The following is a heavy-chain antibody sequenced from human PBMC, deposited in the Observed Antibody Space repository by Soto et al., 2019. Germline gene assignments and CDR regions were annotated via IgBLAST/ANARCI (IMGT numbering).Heavy chain of an antibody. CDR3: ARAPSSSYGSFDI. CDR2: GTT. CDR1: GGSVSSSSDY. D-gene: IGHD6-13*01. V-gene: IGHV4-39*01. J-gene: IGHJ3*02. Sequence: QLQLQESGPGLVKPSETLSLTCAVSGGSVSSSSDYWDWIRQPPGKGLEWIGGTTYYNPSLKSRLTISLDTSKNQFSLKLSSVTAADTAVYYCARAPSSSYGSFDIWGQGTMVTVSS.